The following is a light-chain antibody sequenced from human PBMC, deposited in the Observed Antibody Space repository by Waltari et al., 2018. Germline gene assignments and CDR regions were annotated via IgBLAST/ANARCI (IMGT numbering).Light chain of an antibody. CDR1: QSVGRT. CDR2: AAS. CDR3: QHYVRLPVT. V-gene: IGKV3-20*01. J-gene: IGKJ1*01. Sequence: EIVLTQSPGTLSLSPGETATLSCRASQSVGRTLAWYQQKPGQAPRLLIYAASTRATGIPDRFSGSGSGTDFRLTISRLGPEDFAVYYCQHYVRLPVTFGQGTTVELK.